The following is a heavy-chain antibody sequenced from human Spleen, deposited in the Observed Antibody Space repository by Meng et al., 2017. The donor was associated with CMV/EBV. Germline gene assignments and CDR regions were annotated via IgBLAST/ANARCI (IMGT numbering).Heavy chain of an antibody. CDR3: ARDRGKYQLLGGYYGMDV. J-gene: IGHJ6*02. V-gene: IGHV1-2*02. D-gene: IGHD2-2*01. Sequence: ASVKVSCKASGYTFTGYHMHWLRQAPGQGLEWMGWINPNSGGTDYAQKFQGRVTMTTDTSISTAYMELSSLTSDDTAVYYCARDRGKYQLLGGYYGMDVWGQGTTVTVSS. CDR2: INPNSGGT. CDR1: GYTFTGYH.